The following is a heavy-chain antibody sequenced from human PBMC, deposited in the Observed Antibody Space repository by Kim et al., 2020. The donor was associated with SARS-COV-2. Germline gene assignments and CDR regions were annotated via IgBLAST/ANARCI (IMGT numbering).Heavy chain of an antibody. V-gene: IGHV4-59*11. D-gene: IGHD4-4*01. CDR3: ARNDRSTVLWYFDL. J-gene: IGHJ2*01. CDR1: GGSISSHY. CDR2: VFHRGST. Sequence: SETLSLTCNVSGGSISSHYWSWIRQPPGKGLEWIGYVFHRGSTKYNPSLKSRVTISVDTSKNQFSLKLSSVTAADTAVYYYARNDRSTVLWYFDLWGRGTLVSVSS.